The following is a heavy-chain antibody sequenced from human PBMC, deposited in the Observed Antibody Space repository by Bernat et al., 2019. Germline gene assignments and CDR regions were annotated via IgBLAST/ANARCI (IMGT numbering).Heavy chain of an antibody. V-gene: IGHV4-39*01. CDR1: GGSISSSSYY. CDR2: IYYSGST. D-gene: IGHD3-9*01. Sequence: QLQLQESGPGLVKPSETLSLTCTVSGGSISSSSYYWGWIRQPPGKGLEWIGSIYYSGSTYYNPSLKSRVTISVDTSKNQFSLRLSSVTAAGTAVYYCARHSFDILTGYLFDYWGQGTLVTVSS. CDR3: ARHSFDILTGYLFDY. J-gene: IGHJ4*02.